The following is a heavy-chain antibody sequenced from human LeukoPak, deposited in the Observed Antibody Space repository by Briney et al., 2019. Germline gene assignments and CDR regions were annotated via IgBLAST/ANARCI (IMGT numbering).Heavy chain of an antibody. J-gene: IGHJ4*02. D-gene: IGHD6-13*01. V-gene: IGHV3-48*03. CDR3: ARLDIAAAGTEGNDY. CDR2: ISSSGSTI. Sequence: PGGSLRLSCAASGFTFSSYEMNWVRQAPGKGLEWVSYISSSGSTIYYADSVKGRFTISRDNAKNSLYLQMNSLRAEDTAVYYCARLDIAAAGTEGNDYWNQGTLVTVYS. CDR1: GFTFSSYE.